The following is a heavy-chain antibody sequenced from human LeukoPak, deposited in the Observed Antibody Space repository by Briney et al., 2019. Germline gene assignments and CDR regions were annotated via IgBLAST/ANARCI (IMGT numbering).Heavy chain of an antibody. Sequence: GGSLRLSCAASGFTVSSNYMSWVRQMPGKGLEWMGIIYPGDSDTRYSPSFQGQVTISADKSISTAYLQWSSLKASDTAMYYCASRPAGSHQGYWGQGTLVTVSS. V-gene: IGHV5-51*01. D-gene: IGHD6-13*01. CDR3: ASRPAGSHQGY. CDR1: GFTVSSNY. J-gene: IGHJ4*02. CDR2: IYPGDSDT.